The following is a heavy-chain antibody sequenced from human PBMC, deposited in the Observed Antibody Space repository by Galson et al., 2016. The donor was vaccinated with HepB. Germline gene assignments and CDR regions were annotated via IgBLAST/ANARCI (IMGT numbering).Heavy chain of an antibody. J-gene: IGHJ4*01. Sequence: SLRLSCAAPGFTFSNYAMSWVRQAPGKGPEWVSAISGVSDRTYYAGSMKDRFIISRDDSRNMLFLQLNSLRAEDTAIYYCAKESPYSNDRHYYLENWGLGTLVTVS. CDR3: AKESPYSNDRHYYLEN. V-gene: IGHV3-23*01. CDR1: GFTFSNYA. CDR2: ISGVSDRT. D-gene: IGHD4-11*01.